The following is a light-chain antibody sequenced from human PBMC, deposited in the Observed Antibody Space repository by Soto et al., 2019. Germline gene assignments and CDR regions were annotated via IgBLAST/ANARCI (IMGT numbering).Light chain of an antibody. CDR1: QSISGW. CDR3: QKYDSFSLA. Sequence: DIQMTQSPSTLSASVGDRVTITCRASQSISGWLAWYQQKPGRAPKLLIYDASNLETGLPSRFSGSGSGTEFPLTISSLQPDDVATYYCQKYDSFSLAFGGGTTGEMK. J-gene: IGKJ4*01. V-gene: IGKV1-5*01. CDR2: DAS.